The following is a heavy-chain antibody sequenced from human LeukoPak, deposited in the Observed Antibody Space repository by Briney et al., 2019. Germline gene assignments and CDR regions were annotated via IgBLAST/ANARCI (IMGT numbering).Heavy chain of an antibody. J-gene: IGHJ6*02. V-gene: IGHV1-69*13. CDR1: GGTFSSYA. CDR3: ARARQTGFRVTADYYYGMDV. Sequence: PVASVKVSCKASGGTFSSYAISWVRQAPGQGLEWMGGIIPIFGTANYAQKFQGRVTITADESTSTAYMELSSLRSEDTAVYYCARARQTGFRVTADYYYGMDVWGQGTTVTVSS. D-gene: IGHD4-11*01. CDR2: IIPIFGTA.